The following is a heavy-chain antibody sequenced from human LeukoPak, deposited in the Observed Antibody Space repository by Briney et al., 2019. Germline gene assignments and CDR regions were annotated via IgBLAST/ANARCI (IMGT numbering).Heavy chain of an antibody. CDR2: INSDGSST. CDR1: GFTFSRYW. J-gene: IGHJ4*02. CDR3: ARENGDY. V-gene: IGHV3-74*01. D-gene: IGHD1-1*01. Sequence: GGSLRLSCAACGFTFSRYWMHWVRHAPGKGLVWVSRINSDGSSTIYADSVKGRFPISRDNAKNTLYLPMNSLRAEDTAVYYCARENGDYWGQGTLVTVSS.